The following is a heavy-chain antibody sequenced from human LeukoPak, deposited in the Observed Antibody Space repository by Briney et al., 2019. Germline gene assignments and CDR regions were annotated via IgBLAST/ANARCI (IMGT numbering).Heavy chain of an antibody. Sequence: GGSLRLSCAASGFTVSSNYMSWVRQAPGKGLEWVSVIYSGGSTYYADSVKGRFTISRDNSKNTLYLQMNSLRAEDTAVYYCARLPEGGAARPVYYFDYWGQGTLVTVSS. CDR1: GFTVSSNY. J-gene: IGHJ4*02. CDR3: ARLPEGGAARPVYYFDY. CDR2: IYSGGST. V-gene: IGHV3-66*02. D-gene: IGHD6-6*01.